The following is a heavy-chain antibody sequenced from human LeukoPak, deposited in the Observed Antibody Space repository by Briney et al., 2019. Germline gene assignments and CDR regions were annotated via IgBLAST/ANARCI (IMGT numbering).Heavy chain of an antibody. J-gene: IGHJ4*02. D-gene: IGHD3-10*01. CDR3: ARANELLWFGEYRYYFDY. CDR2: ISSSSSYI. CDR1: GFTFSSYE. V-gene: IGHV3-21*01. Sequence: GGSLRLSCAASGFTFSSYEMNWVRQAPGKGLEWVSSISSSSSYIYYADSVKGRFTISRDNAKNSLYLQMNSLRAEDTAVYYCARANELLWFGEYRYYFDYWGQGTLVTVSS.